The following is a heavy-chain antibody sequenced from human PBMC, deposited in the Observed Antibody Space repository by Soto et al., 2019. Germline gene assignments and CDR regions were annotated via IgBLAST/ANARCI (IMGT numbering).Heavy chain of an antibody. D-gene: IGHD3-22*01. CDR1: GFTFDDYG. J-gene: IGHJ4*02. CDR2: INWNGGST. Sequence: PGGSLRLSCAASGFTFDDYGMSWVRQAPGKGLEWVSGINWNGGSTGYADSVKGRFTISRDNAKNSLYLQMNSLRAEDTALYYCARDREYYYDSGLTYQNRLTSPLIDYWGQGTLVTVSS. V-gene: IGHV3-20*04. CDR3: ARDREYYYDSGLTYQNRLTSPLIDY.